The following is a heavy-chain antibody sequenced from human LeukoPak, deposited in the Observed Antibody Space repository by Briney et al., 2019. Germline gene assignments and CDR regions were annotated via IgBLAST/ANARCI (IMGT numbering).Heavy chain of an antibody. CDR2: IKSKTDGGTT. J-gene: IGHJ4*02. CDR1: GFTFSSYA. D-gene: IGHD3-22*01. Sequence: GGSLRLSCAASGFTFSSYAMHWVRQAPGKGLEWVGRIKSKTDGGTTDYAAPVKGRFTISRDDSKNTLYLQMNSLKTEDTAVYYCTTEIVVVTRFDYWGQGTLVTVSS. CDR3: TTEIVVVTRFDY. V-gene: IGHV3-15*01.